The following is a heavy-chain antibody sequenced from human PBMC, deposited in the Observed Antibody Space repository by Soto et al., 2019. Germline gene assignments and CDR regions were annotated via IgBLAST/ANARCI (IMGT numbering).Heavy chain of an antibody. CDR3: ARDTSRGEYDY. D-gene: IGHD3-10*01. J-gene: IGHJ4*02. CDR2: INVYNGNT. Sequence: QVQLVQSGAEVKKPGASVKVSCKASGYTFTSYGISWVRRAPGQGLEWMGWINVYNGNTNYAQKLQGRVTMTTDTSTSTAYLELRSLRSDDTAVYFCARDTSRGEYDYWGQGTLVTVSS. CDR1: GYTFTSYG. V-gene: IGHV1-18*01.